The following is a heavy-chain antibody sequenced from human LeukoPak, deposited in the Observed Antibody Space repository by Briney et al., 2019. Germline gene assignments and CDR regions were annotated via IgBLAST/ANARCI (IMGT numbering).Heavy chain of an antibody. D-gene: IGHD6-19*01. J-gene: IGHJ4*02. CDR2: INRDGSGK. CDR1: GFTFSNYW. Sequence: GGSLRLSCAASGFTFSNYWMSWVRQAPGKGLEWVAKINRDGSGKDYVDSVKGRFTISRDNAKNSLYLQMNSLRAEDTAVYYCARGQWLANWGQGTLVTVSS. V-gene: IGHV3-7*01. CDR3: ARGQWLAN.